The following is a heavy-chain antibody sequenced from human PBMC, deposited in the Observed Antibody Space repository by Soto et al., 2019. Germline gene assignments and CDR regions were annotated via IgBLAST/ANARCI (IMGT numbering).Heavy chain of an antibody. D-gene: IGHD3-22*01. CDR3: AKSPGMYYYDSSGYYHYDY. Sequence: GGSLILSCAASGFTFSTFAMSWVRQAPGKGLEWVSGILGRGDTYYEESVKGRFTISRDNSKNTLFLQLNSLRAEDTAVYYCAKSPGMYYYDSSGYYHYDYWGQGTLVTGSS. J-gene: IGHJ4*02. V-gene: IGHV3-23*01. CDR2: ILGRGDT. CDR1: GFTFSTFA.